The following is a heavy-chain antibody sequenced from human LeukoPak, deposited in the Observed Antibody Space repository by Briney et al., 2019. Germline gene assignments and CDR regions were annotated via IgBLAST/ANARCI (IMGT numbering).Heavy chain of an antibody. CDR2: ISSSSSYI. CDR3: ARGDKYSYGYDY. D-gene: IGHD5-18*01. J-gene: IGHJ4*02. CDR1: GFTFSSYW. Sequence: GGSLRLSCAASGFTFSSYWMHWVRQAPGKGLEWVSSISSSSSYIYYADSVKGRFTISRDNAKNSLYLQMNSLRAEDTAVYYCARGDKYSYGYDYWGQGTLVTVSS. V-gene: IGHV3-21*01.